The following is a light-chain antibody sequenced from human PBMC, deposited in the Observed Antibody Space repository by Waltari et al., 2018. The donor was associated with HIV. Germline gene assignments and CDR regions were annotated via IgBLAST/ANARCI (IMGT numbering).Light chain of an antibody. J-gene: IGLJ3*02. CDR2: DVD. CDR3: ASFTGDNTVM. V-gene: IGLV2-14*03. CDR1: DTDFSLYKF. Sequence: AVTQPASVSGLPGQSTTLSCPGDDTDFSLYKFVSWYQQHSGKPPRLILYDVDRRASGVSDRFSGSMSGNTASLTISGLRAEDEGHYYCASFTGDNTVMFGGGTEVTVL.